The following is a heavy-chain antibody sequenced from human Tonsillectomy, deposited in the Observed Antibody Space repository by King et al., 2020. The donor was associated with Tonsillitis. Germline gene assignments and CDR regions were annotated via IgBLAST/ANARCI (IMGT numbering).Heavy chain of an antibody. J-gene: IGHJ6*02. CDR1: GFSISSDYY. Sequence: QLQESGPGLVKPSETLSLTCTISGFSISSDYYWGWVRQPPGKGLEWIATIYHSGSTYYTPSLKSRVTISIDTSKNQFSLNLNSVTAADTAVYYCARAGSYCGGRSYCYNGLDVWGQGTTVTVSS. CDR3: ARAGSYCGGRSYCYNGLDV. CDR2: IYHSGST. D-gene: IGHD2-21*01. V-gene: IGHV4-38-2*02.